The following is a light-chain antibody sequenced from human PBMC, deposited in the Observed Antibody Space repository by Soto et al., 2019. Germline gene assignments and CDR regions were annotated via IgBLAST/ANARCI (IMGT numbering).Light chain of an antibody. Sequence: IVLTQSPATLSLSPGERATLSCRASQSVTNSLAWYQQKPGQAPRLLIYDAYNRATGIPVRFSGSGSGTYFTLTISSLEPEDFAVYYCQQRSNWLYTFGQGTKLEIK. CDR2: DAY. J-gene: IGKJ2*01. CDR1: QSVTNS. CDR3: QQRSNWLYT. V-gene: IGKV3-11*01.